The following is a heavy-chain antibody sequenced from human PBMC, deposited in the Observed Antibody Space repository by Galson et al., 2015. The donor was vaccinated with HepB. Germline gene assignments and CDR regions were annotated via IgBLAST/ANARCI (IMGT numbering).Heavy chain of an antibody. CDR2: IKSKTDAGTT. Sequence: SLRLSCAASGFTFSHAWMNWVRRAAGKGLEWVGRIKSKTDAGTTDYAAPVKGRFTISRDDSENTLYLQMNSLKTEDTAVYYCTTPGSFWSGLSAFDIWGQGTMVTVSS. CDR1: GFTFSHAW. V-gene: IGHV3-15*01. J-gene: IGHJ3*02. D-gene: IGHD3-3*01. CDR3: TTPGSFWSGLSAFDI.